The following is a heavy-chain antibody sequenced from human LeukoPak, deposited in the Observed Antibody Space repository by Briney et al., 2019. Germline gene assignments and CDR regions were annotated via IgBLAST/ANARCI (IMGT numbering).Heavy chain of an antibody. J-gene: IGHJ5*02. D-gene: IGHD3-10*01. V-gene: IGHV3-64*01. CDR3: AGGRSGSYQNWFDP. CDR1: GFTFSSYA. Sequence: GRSLRLSCAASGFTFSSYAMRWVRQAPGKGLEYVSAISSNGGSTYYANSVKGRFTISRDNSKNALYLQMGSLRAEDMAVYYCAGGRSGSYQNWFDPWGQGTLVTVSS. CDR2: ISSNGGST.